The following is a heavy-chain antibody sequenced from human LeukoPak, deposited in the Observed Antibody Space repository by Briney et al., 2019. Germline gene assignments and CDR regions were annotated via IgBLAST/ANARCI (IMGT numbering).Heavy chain of an antibody. CDR2: MNPNSGGT. V-gene: IGHV1-2*02. CDR3: ARDHSNIYYYYYMDV. J-gene: IGHJ6*03. CDR1: GYTFTSYD. Sequence: ASVKVSCKASGYTFTSYDINWVRQATGQGLEWMGWMNPNSGGTNYAQKFQGRVTMTRDTSISTAYMELSRLRSDDTAAYYCARDHSNIYYYYYMDVWGKGTTVTVSS. D-gene: IGHD5-18*01.